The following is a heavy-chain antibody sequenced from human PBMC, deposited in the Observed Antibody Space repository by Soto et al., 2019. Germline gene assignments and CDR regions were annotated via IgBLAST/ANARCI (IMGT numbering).Heavy chain of an antibody. CDR1: CGSFIGYY. CDR2: INHSGST. CDR3: AYGDYHNWFDP. J-gene: IGHJ5*02. Sequence: PSETLSLTCAFYCGSFIGYYWSWIRQPPGKGLEWIGEINHSGSTNYNPSLKSRVTISVDTSKNQFSLKLSSVTAADTAVYYCAYGDYHNWFDPWGQGTMVTVSS. V-gene: IGHV4-34*01. D-gene: IGHD4-17*01.